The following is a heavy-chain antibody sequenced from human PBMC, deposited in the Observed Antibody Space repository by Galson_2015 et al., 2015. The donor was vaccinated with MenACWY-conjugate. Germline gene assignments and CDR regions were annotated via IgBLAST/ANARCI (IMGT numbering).Heavy chain of an antibody. CDR1: GFTFSSYA. D-gene: IGHD1-7*01. CDR3: AKDRLADAGTIDY. Sequence: SLRLSCAASGFTFSSYAVSWVRQAPGKGLEWVSAISGSGGRTYYADSVKGRFTISRDNSKNTLYLQMNGLRAEDTAVYYCAKDRLADAGTIDYWGQGTLVTVSS. CDR2: ISGSGGRT. V-gene: IGHV3-23*01. J-gene: IGHJ4*02.